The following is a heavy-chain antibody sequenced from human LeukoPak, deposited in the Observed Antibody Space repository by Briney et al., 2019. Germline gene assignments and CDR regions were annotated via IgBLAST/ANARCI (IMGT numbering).Heavy chain of an antibody. V-gene: IGHV4-59*08. Sequence: SEALSLTCTVSGGSISGYYWTWIRQPPGKGLEWIGYISYSGSTSSHPSLKSRVTISLDMSKSQFSLKLTSVTAADTAVYYCVRGYSGYPYYLDYWGQGTLVTVSS. J-gene: IGHJ4*02. CDR2: ISYSGST. CDR1: GGSISGYY. D-gene: IGHD5-12*01. CDR3: VRGYSGYPYYLDY.